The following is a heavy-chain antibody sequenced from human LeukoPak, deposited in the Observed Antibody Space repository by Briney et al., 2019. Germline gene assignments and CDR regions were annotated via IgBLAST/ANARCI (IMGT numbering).Heavy chain of an antibody. CDR1: GGSIRSYY. V-gene: IGHV4-59*08. CDR2: ISDIGSI. J-gene: IGHJ4*02. CDR3: AGHHPRNTVDF. Sequence: KPSETLSLTCTVSGGSIRSYYWSWIRQPPGKGLEWIGYISDIGSINYNPSLKSRVTISLETSKNQFSLKLSSVTAADTAVYYCAGHHPRNTVDFWGQGTLVTVSS. D-gene: IGHD2/OR15-2a*01.